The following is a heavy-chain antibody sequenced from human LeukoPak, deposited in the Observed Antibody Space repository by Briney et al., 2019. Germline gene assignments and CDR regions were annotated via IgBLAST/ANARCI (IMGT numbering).Heavy chain of an antibody. V-gene: IGHV1-46*01. J-gene: IGHJ6*02. CDR3: AREPVVAPVAFKVDGMDV. CDR1: GYTFTSHY. Sequence: ASVKVSCKATGYTFTSHYMHWVRQAPGQGLEWMGIINPSGGSTSYARKFQGRVTMTRDTSTSTVYMELSSLRSEDTAVYYCAREPVVAPVAFKVDGMDVWGQGTTVTVSS. D-gene: IGHD2-2*01. CDR2: INPSGGST.